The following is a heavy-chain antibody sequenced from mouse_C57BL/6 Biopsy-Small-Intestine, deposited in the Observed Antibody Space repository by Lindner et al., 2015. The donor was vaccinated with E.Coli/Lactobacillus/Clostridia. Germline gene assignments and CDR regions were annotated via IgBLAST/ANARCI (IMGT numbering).Heavy chain of an antibody. D-gene: IGHD1-1*01. J-gene: IGHJ4*01. Sequence: VQLQESGAELVKPGASVKISCKASGYAFSSYWMNWVKQRPGKGLEWIGQIYPGDGDTNYNGKFKGKATLTADKSSSTAYMQLSSLTSEDSAVYFCARGGYGSSTGAMDYWGQGTSVTVSS. CDR2: IYPGDGDT. CDR3: ARGGYGSSTGAMDY. V-gene: IGHV1-80*01. CDR1: GYAFSSYW.